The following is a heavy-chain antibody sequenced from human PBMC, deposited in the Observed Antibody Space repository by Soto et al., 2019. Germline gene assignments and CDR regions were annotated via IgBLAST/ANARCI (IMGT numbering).Heavy chain of an antibody. Sequence: ASVKVSCKASGGTFSSYAISWVRQAPGQGLEWMGGIIPIFGTANYAQKFQGRVTITADESTSTAYMELSSLRSEDTAVYYCARTYYYDSSGYPGAFDIWGQGTMVTVSS. D-gene: IGHD3-22*01. CDR1: GGTFSSYA. V-gene: IGHV1-69*13. J-gene: IGHJ3*02. CDR2: IIPIFGTA. CDR3: ARTYYYDSSGYPGAFDI.